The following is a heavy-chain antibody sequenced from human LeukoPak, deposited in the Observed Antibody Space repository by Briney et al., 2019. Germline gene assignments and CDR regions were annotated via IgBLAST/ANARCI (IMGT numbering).Heavy chain of an antibody. CDR3: AREETYFDILTGYTRKYYFDY. D-gene: IGHD3-9*01. Sequence: SETLSPTCTVSGGSISSYYWSWIRQPPGRGLEWIGYFYYSGSTNYSPSLKTRVTISVDTSKNQFSLKLRSVTAADTAVYYCAREETYFDILTGYTRKYYFDYWGQGSLVIVSS. CDR2: FYYSGST. J-gene: IGHJ4*02. V-gene: IGHV4-59*01. CDR1: GGSISSYY.